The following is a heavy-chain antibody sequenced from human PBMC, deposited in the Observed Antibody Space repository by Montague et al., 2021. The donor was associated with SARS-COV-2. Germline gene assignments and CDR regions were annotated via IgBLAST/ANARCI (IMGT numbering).Heavy chain of an antibody. CDR1: GFTFSSYA. CDR2: ISYDGSNK. J-gene: IGHJ3*02. V-gene: IGHV3-30-3*01. Sequence: SLRLFCAASGFTFSSYAMHWVRQAPGKGLEWVAVISYDGSNKYYXDSVKGRFTISRDNSKNTLYLQMNSLRAEDTAVYYCARPSSGSYYHAFDIWGQGTMVTVSS. CDR3: ARPSSGSYYHAFDI. D-gene: IGHD1-26*01.